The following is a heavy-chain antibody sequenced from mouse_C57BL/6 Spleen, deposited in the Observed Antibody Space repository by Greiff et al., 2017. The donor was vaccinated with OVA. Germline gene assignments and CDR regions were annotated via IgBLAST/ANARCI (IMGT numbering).Heavy chain of an antibody. CDR1: GYTFTSYW. Sequence: QVQLQQSGAELVRPGSSVKLSCKASGYTFTSYWMHWVKQRPIQGLEWIGNIDPSDSETHYNQKFKDKATLTVDKSSSTAYMQLSSLTSEDSAVYYCARGGAAQATTEGYWGQGTTLTVSS. CDR3: ARGGAAQATTEGY. CDR2: IDPSDSET. D-gene: IGHD3-2*02. J-gene: IGHJ2*01. V-gene: IGHV1-52*01.